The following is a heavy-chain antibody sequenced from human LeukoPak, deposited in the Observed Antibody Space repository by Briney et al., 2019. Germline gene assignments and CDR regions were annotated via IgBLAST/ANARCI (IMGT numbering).Heavy chain of an antibody. CDR2: INPNSGGT. Sequence: GASVKVSCKASGYTFTGYYMHWVRQAPGQGLEWMGWINPNSGGTNYAQKFQGRVTTTRDTSISTAYMELSRLRSDDTAVYYCARDPTKANWFDPWGQGTLVTVSS. CDR3: ARDPTKANWFDP. CDR1: GYTFTGYY. V-gene: IGHV1-2*02. J-gene: IGHJ5*02. D-gene: IGHD2-8*01.